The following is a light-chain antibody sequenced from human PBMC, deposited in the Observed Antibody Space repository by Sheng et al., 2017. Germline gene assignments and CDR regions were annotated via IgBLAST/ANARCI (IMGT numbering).Light chain of an antibody. CDR2: AAS. J-gene: IGKJ2*01. V-gene: IGKV1-NL1*01. Sequence: DIQMTQSPSTLSASIGDRVTITCRASQGISKSVAWYQQKPGKAPQLLIYAASSLQSGVPSRFSGSGSGTDFTLTISSLQAEDVAVYYCLQYYTALYTFGQGTKLEI. CDR1: QGISKS. CDR3: LQYYTALYT.